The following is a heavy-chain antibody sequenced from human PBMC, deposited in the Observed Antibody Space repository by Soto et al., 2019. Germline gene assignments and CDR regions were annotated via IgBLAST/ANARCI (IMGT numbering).Heavy chain of an antibody. J-gene: IGHJ6*02. CDR2: ISYDGSNK. D-gene: IGHD1-26*01. Sequence: QVQLVESGGGVVQPGRSLRLSCAASGFTFSSYAMHWVRQAPGKGLEWVAVISYDGSNKYYADSVKGRFTISRDNSENALYLQMNSLRAEDTAVYYCARDASRIVGATQPFYYYGMDVWGQGTTVTVSS. CDR1: GFTFSSYA. CDR3: ARDASRIVGATQPFYYYGMDV. V-gene: IGHV3-30-3*01.